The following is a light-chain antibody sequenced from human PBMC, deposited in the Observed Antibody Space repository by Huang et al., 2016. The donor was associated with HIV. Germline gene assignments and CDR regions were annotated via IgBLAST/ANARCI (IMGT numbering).Light chain of an antibody. CDR1: QTLSSNY. J-gene: IGKJ4*01. V-gene: IGKV3-20*01. CDR2: GDF. CDR3: QQYGSLPLT. Sequence: EIVLTQSPGTLSLSPGERAALSCRARQTLSSNYLAWYHKTPGQAPRLLIDGDFNRATGIPDRFSGSGSGTDFTLTITKLEPEDFAVYYCQQYGSLPLTFGGGTKVEIK.